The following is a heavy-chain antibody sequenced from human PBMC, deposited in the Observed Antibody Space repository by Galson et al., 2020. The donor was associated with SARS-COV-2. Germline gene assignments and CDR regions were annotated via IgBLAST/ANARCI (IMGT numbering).Heavy chain of an antibody. V-gene: IGHV1-18*01. J-gene: IGHJ4*02. CDR1: GYTFTSYG. D-gene: IGHD3-22*01. Sequence: ASVKDSCKASGYTFTSYGISWVRQAPGQGLEWMGWISAYNGNTNYTQKLQGRVTMTTDTSTSTAYMELSSLRSDDTAVYYRARWGDSSGYYYGRLDYWGGGTLVTVSS. CDR3: ARWGDSSGYYYGRLDY. CDR2: ISAYNGNT.